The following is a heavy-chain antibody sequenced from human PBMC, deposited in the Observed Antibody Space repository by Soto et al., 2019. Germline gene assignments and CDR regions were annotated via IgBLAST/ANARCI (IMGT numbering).Heavy chain of an antibody. V-gene: IGHV4-34*01. Sequence: SETLSLTCAVYGGSFSGYYWSWIRQPPGKGLEWIGEINHSGSTNYNPSLKSRVTISVDTSKNQFSLKLSSVTAADTAVYYCARVSRRSTSSGYSSGWPYYYYAMHVSGQATTLTVSS. CDR3: ARVSRRSTSSGYSSGWPYYYYAMHV. D-gene: IGHD6-19*01. CDR1: GGSFSGYY. J-gene: IGHJ6*02. CDR2: INHSGST.